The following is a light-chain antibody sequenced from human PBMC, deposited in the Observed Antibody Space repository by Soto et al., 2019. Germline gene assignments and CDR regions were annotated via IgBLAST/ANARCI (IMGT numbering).Light chain of an antibody. Sequence: DIVMTQSPDSLAVSLGERATINCKSSQSVLYSSNNKNYLAWYQQKPGQPPKLLIYWASTRESGVPDRFSGSASVTDFTLAISSLQAEDVAVYYCQQYYSTPLTFGGGTKVEIK. V-gene: IGKV4-1*01. CDR3: QQYYSTPLT. CDR2: WAS. J-gene: IGKJ4*01. CDR1: QSVLYSSNNKNY.